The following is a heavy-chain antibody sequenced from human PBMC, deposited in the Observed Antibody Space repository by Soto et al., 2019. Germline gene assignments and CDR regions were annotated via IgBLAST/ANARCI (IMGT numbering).Heavy chain of an antibody. V-gene: IGHV6-1*01. CDR1: GDSVSSNSAA. Sequence: RSQTLSLTCAISGDSVSSNSAAWNWIRQSPSRGLEWLGRTYYRSKWYNDYAVSVKSRITINPDTSKNQISLQLNSVTPEDTAVYYCASCRYIYGAFCAHFDYWGLGTLVTVSS. J-gene: IGHJ4*02. D-gene: IGHD3-16*02. CDR2: TYYRSKWYN. CDR3: ASCRYIYGAFCAHFDY.